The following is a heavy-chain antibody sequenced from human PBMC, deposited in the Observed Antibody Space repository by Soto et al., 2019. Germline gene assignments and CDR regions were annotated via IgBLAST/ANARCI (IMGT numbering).Heavy chain of an antibody. V-gene: IGHV3-64*01. CDR1: GFTFSSYD. J-gene: IGHJ4*02. D-gene: IGHD1-7*01. CDR2: ISSNGGTT. CDR3: VRRGSGNYDY. Sequence: EVQLAESGGGMVQPGGSLRLSCVASGFTFSSYDMHWVRQAPGKGLEYVSSISSNGGTTYYGNSVKGIFTISRDNSKNTLYLQMGSLSAEDMAVYYCVRRGSGNYDYWGPGTLVSVSS.